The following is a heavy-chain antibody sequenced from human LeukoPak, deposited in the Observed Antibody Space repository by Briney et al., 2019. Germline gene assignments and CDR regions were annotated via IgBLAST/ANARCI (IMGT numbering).Heavy chain of an antibody. CDR2: IIPMFGTA. Sequence: SVKVSCKASGYTFTGHYMHWVRQAPGQGLEWMGGIIPMFGTANYAQKFQDRVTITADKSTSTAYMELSSLRSEDTAVYYCARVVGLTGYSSTWYSGYYYYMDVWGKGTTVTVSS. CDR3: ARVVGLTGYSSTWYSGYYYYMDV. D-gene: IGHD6-13*01. J-gene: IGHJ6*03. CDR1: GYTFTGHY. V-gene: IGHV1-69*06.